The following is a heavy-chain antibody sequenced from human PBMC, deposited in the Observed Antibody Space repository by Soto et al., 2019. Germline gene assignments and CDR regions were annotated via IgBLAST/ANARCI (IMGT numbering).Heavy chain of an antibody. D-gene: IGHD6-6*01. CDR2: VSAYNGER. J-gene: IGHJ4*01. Sequence: QVQLVQSGAEVKKPGASVKVSCKASGYTFTNYGINWVRQAPGQGLEWLGWVSAYNGERRYAQRVQARVIMTTDTYTTTAYMELRSLRSDATAVYYCSRGTSIPASGDYWGQGTLVTVSS. CDR3: SRGTSIPASGDY. CDR1: GYTFTNYG. V-gene: IGHV1-18*01.